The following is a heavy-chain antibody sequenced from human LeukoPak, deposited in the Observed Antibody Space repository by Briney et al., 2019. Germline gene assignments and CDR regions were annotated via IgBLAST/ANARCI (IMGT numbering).Heavy chain of an antibody. CDR3: ARDRYYYDSSGWNWFDP. CDR1: GGSISSYY. CDR2: IYYSGST. Sequence: PSETLSLTCTVSGGSISSYYWSWIRQPPGKGLEGIGYIYYSGSTNYNPSLKSRVTISVDTSKNQSSLKLSSVTAADTAVYYCARDRYYYDSSGWNWFDPWGQGTLVTVSS. D-gene: IGHD3-22*01. J-gene: IGHJ5*02. V-gene: IGHV4-59*01.